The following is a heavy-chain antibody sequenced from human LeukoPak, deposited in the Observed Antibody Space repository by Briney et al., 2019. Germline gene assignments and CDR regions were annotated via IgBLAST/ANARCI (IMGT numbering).Heavy chain of an antibody. CDR3: AKGKVNHDGAFDF. CDR2: ISADGRT. CDR1: GFSFSDYA. J-gene: IGHJ3*01. V-gene: IGHV3-23*01. Sequence: PGGSLRLSCVISGFSFSDYAMTWVRQAPGKGLEWVSSISADGRTYCADSVKGRFTISRDDSKETVFLQMNSLRAEDTALYHCAKGKVNHDGAFDFWGQGTTVTVSS. D-gene: IGHD3-16*01.